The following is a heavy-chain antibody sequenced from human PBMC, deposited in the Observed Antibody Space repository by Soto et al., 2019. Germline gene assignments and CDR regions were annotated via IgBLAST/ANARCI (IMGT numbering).Heavy chain of an antibody. V-gene: IGHV3-33*01. CDR2: LGFAGGGS. CDR3: AREPVGPDYAMDV. CDR1: GFDYSSYG. Sequence: GGTLRLSCAASGFDYSSYGMHWVRQTPGKGLECVAVLGFAGGGSYYADSVKGRFTISRDNSKKMLYLQMDSLRAEDTALYYWAREPVGPDYAMDVWGQGTTVTVSS. J-gene: IGHJ6*02. D-gene: IGHD1-26*01.